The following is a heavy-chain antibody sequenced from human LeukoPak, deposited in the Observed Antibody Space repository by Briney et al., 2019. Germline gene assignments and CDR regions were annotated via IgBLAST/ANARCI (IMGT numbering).Heavy chain of an antibody. V-gene: IGHV4-4*02. Sequence: SETLSLTCAVSGGSISSGNWWSWVRQPPSKGLEWIGQIYHSGSTNYNPSLKSRVTISVEKSKNQFSLNLTSVSAADTAVYYCARGLVASGTEYWSQGTLVTVSS. CDR1: GGSISSGNW. J-gene: IGHJ4*02. CDR3: ARGLVASGTEY. D-gene: IGHD6-13*01. CDR2: IYHSGST.